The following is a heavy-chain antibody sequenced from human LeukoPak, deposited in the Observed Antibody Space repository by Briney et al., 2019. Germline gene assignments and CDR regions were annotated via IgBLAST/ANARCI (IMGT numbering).Heavy chain of an antibody. V-gene: IGHV3-66*01. CDR3: AREDAGGTYSFDY. J-gene: IGHJ4*02. D-gene: IGHD1-26*01. Sequence: GGSLSLSFAVSGFPVSSNFMSWVRQAPGKGPEWVSVIYTSGITYYADSVRGRFTISRDNSKNTLYLQMDSLTAEDTAVYYCAREDAGGTYSFDYWGQGTLVTVSS. CDR2: IYTSGIT. CDR1: GFPVSSNF.